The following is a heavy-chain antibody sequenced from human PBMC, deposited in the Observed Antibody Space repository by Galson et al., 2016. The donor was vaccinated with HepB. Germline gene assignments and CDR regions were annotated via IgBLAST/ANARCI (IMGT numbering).Heavy chain of an antibody. CDR2: ISTDGSST. CDR1: GFTFSNSW. D-gene: IGHD2-2*01. Sequence: SLRLSCAASGFTFSNSWMHWVRQAQGKGLVWVSRISTDGSSTIYADSVKGRFTVSRDNAKNTLYLQMNSLRAEDTAVYYCVRASALPASAGMDVWGQGTTVTVSS. J-gene: IGHJ6*02. V-gene: IGHV3-74*01. CDR3: VRASALPASAGMDV.